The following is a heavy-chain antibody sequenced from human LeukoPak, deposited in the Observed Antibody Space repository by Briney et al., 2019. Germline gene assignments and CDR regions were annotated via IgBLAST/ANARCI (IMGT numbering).Heavy chain of an antibody. CDR3: ARVLTTKGGDGYNYRIIDY. CDR1: GGSISRYY. Sequence: PSETLSLTCSVSGGSISRYYWSWIRQPPGKGLEWIGYIYYSGSSNYNPSLKSRVTISEDTSQSQVSLKLTSVTAADTAVYYCARVLTTKGGDGYNYRIIDYWGQGTLVTVSS. J-gene: IGHJ4*02. D-gene: IGHD5-24*01. V-gene: IGHV4-59*01. CDR2: IYYSGSS.